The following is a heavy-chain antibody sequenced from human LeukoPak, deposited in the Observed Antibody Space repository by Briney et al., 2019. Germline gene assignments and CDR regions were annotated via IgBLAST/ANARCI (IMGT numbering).Heavy chain of an antibody. CDR1: GFTFSSYG. CDR3: AKESRTIGYSYGYAMVSYFDY. D-gene: IGHD5-18*01. J-gene: IGHJ4*02. V-gene: IGHV3-33*06. Sequence: PGGSLRLSCAASGFTFSSYGMPWVRQAPGKGLEWVAVIWYDGSNKYYADSVKGRFTISRDNSKNTLYLQMNSLRAEDTAVYYCAKESRTIGYSYGYAMVSYFDYWGQGTLVTVSS. CDR2: IWYDGSNK.